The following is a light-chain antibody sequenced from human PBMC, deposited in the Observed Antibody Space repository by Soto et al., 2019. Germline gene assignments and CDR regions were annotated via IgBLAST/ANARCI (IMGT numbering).Light chain of an antibody. CDR1: QSVSSNL. J-gene: IGKJ1*01. Sequence: EIVLTQSAGTLSLSPGERATLSCRASQSVSSNLLAWYQQKPGQAPRLLIYGATNRATGIPDRFSGSGSGTDFTLTISRLEPEDFAGYYCQQYGSSPRTFGQGTKVDIK. V-gene: IGKV3-20*01. CDR3: QQYGSSPRT. CDR2: GAT.